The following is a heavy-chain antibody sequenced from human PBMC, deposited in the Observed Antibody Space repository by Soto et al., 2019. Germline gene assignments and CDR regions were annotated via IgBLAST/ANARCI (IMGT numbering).Heavy chain of an antibody. D-gene: IGHD6-19*01. CDR1: GFTFSSYA. Sequence: GGSLSLSCAASGFTFSSYAMSWVRQAPGKGLEWVSAISGSGGSTYYADSVKGRFTISRDNSKNTLYLQMNSLRAEDTAVYYCAAALPPRRYSSGWSTGPPWFDPWGQGTLVTVSS. J-gene: IGHJ5*02. V-gene: IGHV3-23*01. CDR2: ISGSGGST. CDR3: AAALPPRRYSSGWSTGPPWFDP.